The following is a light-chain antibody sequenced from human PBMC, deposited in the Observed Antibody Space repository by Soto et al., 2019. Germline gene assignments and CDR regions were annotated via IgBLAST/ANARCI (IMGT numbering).Light chain of an antibody. CDR3: QQYGSSPPYT. CDR1: QSVSNNY. V-gene: IGKV3-20*01. Sequence: EVVLTQSPGTLSLSQGERATLSCRASQSVSNNYLAWYQQKPGQSPKLLIFGSSDRATDIPDRFSGSGSGTDFTLTISSLEPEDFAVYYCQQYGSSPPYTFGQGTKLEIK. J-gene: IGKJ2*01. CDR2: GSS.